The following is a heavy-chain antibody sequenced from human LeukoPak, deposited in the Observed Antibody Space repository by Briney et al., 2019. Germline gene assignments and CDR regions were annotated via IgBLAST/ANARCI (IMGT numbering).Heavy chain of an antibody. J-gene: IGHJ5*02. CDR1: GYTFNSYG. CDR3: ARGLRNWFDP. CDR2: INSYNGNT. Sequence: ASVKVSCKAPGYTFNSYGINWVRQAPGQGLEWMGWINSYNGNTNYAQKFQGRLTMTTDTSTTTAYMELRSLRSDDTAAYYCARGLRNWFDPWGQGTLVTVSS. V-gene: IGHV1-18*01.